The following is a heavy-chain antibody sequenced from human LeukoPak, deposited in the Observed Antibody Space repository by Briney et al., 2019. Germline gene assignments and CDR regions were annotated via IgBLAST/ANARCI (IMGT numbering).Heavy chain of an antibody. CDR3: ARRSGIAVAGAFDY. J-gene: IGHJ4*02. Sequence: GGSLRLSCAASGFTFSSYGMHWVRQAPGKGLEWVAFIRFDGSYNSYADSVKGRSTISRDNSKNTLYLQMNSLRAEDTAVYYCARRSGIAVAGAFDYWGQGTLVTVSS. CDR1: GFTFSSYG. D-gene: IGHD6-19*01. V-gene: IGHV3-30*02. CDR2: IRFDGSYN.